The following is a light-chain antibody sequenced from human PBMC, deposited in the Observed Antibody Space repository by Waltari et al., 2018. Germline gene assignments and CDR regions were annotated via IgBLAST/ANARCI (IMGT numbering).Light chain of an antibody. CDR3: QSYDSSLRGPVV. Sequence: QSVLTQPPSVSGAPGQRVTISCTGSSSNIGAGYDVHWYQQLPGTAPKLLIYDNNNRPSGVPCRCSGSKSGPSASLAITGLQAEDEADYHCQSYDSSLRGPVVFGGGTKLTVL. CDR1: SSNIGAGYD. V-gene: IGLV1-40*01. J-gene: IGLJ2*01. CDR2: DNN.